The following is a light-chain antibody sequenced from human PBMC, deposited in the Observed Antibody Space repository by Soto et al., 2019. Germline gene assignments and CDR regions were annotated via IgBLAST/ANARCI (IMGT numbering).Light chain of an antibody. J-gene: IGKJ2*01. CDR1: QSVSSN. CDR3: QQYNNWPLYT. CDR2: GAS. V-gene: IGKV3-15*01. Sequence: EIVMTQSPATLSVSPGERATLSCRASQSVSSNLAWYQQKPGQAPRLLIYGASTRATGIPARFSGSGSGTEFTLNISSLQSEDFAVYYCQQYNNWPLYTFGQGTKLEIK.